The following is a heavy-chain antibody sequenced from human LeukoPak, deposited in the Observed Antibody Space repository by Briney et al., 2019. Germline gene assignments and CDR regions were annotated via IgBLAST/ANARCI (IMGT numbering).Heavy chain of an antibody. CDR1: GFNFKTQS. Sequence: PVVSETLSCAASGFNFKTQSIQWVRQAPAHGLDWVAGISYDGDNKYYAHSVQGRFAVYIDNSENAVDLQIDSLTPQDTVRYDCSRGYQGSWGTYSDYWGQGSLVTVSS. D-gene: IGHD2-15*01. CDR2: ISYDGDNK. V-gene: IGHV3-30*09. CDR3: SRGYQGSWGTYSDY. J-gene: IGHJ4*02.